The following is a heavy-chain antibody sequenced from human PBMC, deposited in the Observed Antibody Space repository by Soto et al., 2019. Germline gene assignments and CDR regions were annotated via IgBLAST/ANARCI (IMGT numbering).Heavy chain of an antibody. J-gene: IGHJ6*02. CDR2: IYPGDSDT. Sequence: GESLKISCKGSGYSFTSYWIGWVRQMPGKGLEWMGIIYPGDSDTRYSPSFQGQVTISADKSISTAYLQWSSLKASDTAMYYCPRLSGGVVPAAHGHYYYYYGMDVWGQGTTVTVSS. D-gene: IGHD2-2*01. CDR3: PRLSGGVVPAAHGHYYYYYGMDV. V-gene: IGHV5-51*01. CDR1: GYSFTSYW.